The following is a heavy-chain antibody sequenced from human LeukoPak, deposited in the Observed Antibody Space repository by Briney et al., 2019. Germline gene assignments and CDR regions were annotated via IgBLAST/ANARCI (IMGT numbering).Heavy chain of an antibody. CDR3: ARAARPRPLNCGGDCYSRYYFDY. V-gene: IGHV4-34*01. Sequence: SETLSLTCAVYGGSFSGYYWNWIRQPPGKGLEWIGEIYHSGSTNYNPSLKSRVTISVDKSKNQFSLKLSSVTAADTAVHYCARAARPRPLNCGGDCYSRYYFDYWGQGTLVTVSS. CDR1: GGSFSGYY. CDR2: IYHSGST. D-gene: IGHD2-21*02. J-gene: IGHJ4*02.